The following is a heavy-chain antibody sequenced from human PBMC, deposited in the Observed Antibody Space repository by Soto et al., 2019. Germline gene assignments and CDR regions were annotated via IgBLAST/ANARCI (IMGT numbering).Heavy chain of an antibody. CDR3: AKDRTFGDFGGAFDG. CDR2: ISGGGSSA. D-gene: IGHD4-17*01. Sequence: EVQLLESGGGLVQPGGSLRLSCAASGFTFSTYAMFWVRQAPGRGLEWVAAISGGGSSAYYADSVKGRFTISRDSSQNTVFLQMNSLRAEDTAVYYCAKDRTFGDFGGAFDGWGQGTKVTVSS. V-gene: IGHV3-23*01. J-gene: IGHJ3*01. CDR1: GFTFSTYA.